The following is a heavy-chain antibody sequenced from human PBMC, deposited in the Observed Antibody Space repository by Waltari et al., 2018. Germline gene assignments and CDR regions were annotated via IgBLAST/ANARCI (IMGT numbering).Heavy chain of an antibody. J-gene: IGHJ4*02. Sequence: DVQLSVSGGVLVQLGGSLRLSCECPGFTFYHFWMTWLRPVPGKGLEWVANIKQDGTEQYFVDSFKGRFTISRDNAKRSLYLQMNNLRVDDTAMYYCARGGGDGQVHHWGQGTLVTVSS. CDR3: ARGGGDGQVHH. D-gene: IGHD3-16*01. CDR2: IKQDGTEQ. CDR1: GFTFYHFW. V-gene: IGHV3-7*03.